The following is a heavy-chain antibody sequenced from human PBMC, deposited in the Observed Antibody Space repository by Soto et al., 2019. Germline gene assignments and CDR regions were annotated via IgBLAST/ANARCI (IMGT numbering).Heavy chain of an antibody. Sequence: ASVKVSCKASGYTFTTFAMHWVRQAPGQRLEWMGWINADNGNTKYSQKFQGRVTITRDTSTSTVYMELSSLRSEDTAVYYCAREPYSGYDHDAFDIWGQETMVTVSS. D-gene: IGHD5-12*01. CDR1: GYTFTTFA. CDR3: AREPYSGYDHDAFDI. V-gene: IGHV1-3*01. J-gene: IGHJ3*02. CDR2: INADNGNT.